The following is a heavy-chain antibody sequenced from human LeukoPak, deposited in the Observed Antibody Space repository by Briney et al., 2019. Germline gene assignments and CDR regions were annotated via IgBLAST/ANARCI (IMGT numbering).Heavy chain of an antibody. CDR3: AKGSYYDILTGYYYYFDY. CDR1: GFTFSSYA. CDR2: ISGSGGST. D-gene: IGHD3-9*01. Sequence: VGSLRLSCAASGFTFSSYAMSWVRQAPGKGLEWVSAISGSGGSTYYADSVKGRFTISRDNSKNTLYLQMNSLRAEDTAVYYCAKGSYYDILTGYYYYFDYWGQGTLVTVSS. V-gene: IGHV3-23*01. J-gene: IGHJ4*02.